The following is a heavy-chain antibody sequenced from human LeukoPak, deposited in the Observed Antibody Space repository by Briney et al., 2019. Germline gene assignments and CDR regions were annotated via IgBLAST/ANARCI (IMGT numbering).Heavy chain of an antibody. Sequence: GGSLRLSCAASGFTFSNYWMTWVRQVPGKGLEWVANIKPDGSEKDYVDSVKGRFTISRDNAKNSLYLQMNTLRAEDTAVYYCAKELGVDYWGQGTLVNGSS. CDR1: GFTFSNYW. CDR3: AKELGVDY. V-gene: IGHV3-7*01. CDR2: IKPDGSEK. J-gene: IGHJ4*02. D-gene: IGHD7-27*01.